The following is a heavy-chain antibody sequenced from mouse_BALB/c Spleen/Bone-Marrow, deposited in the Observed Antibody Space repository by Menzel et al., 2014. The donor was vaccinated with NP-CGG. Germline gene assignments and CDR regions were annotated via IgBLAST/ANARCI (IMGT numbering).Heavy chain of an antibody. V-gene: IGHV4-1*02. D-gene: IGHD2-3*01. CDR2: INPESNTI. J-gene: IGHJ3*01. Sequence: EVQVVESGGGLVQPGGSLKLSCAASGFDFSRYWMSWVRQAPGKGLQGFEEINPESNTINYTPSLKDKFIISRDNAKNTLYLQMSKVRSEDTALYCCARLGYYGWFAYWGQGTLVTVSA. CDR1: GFDFSRYW. CDR3: ARLGYYGWFAY.